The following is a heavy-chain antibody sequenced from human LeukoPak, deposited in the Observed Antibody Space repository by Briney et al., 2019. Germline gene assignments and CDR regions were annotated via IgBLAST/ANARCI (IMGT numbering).Heavy chain of an antibody. Sequence: GGSLRLSCAASGFTFSSYAMHWVRQAPGKGLEWVAVISYDGSNKYYADSVKGRFTISRDNSKNTLYLQMNSLRAEDTAVYYCARDYGDYYGMDVRGQGTTVTVSS. D-gene: IGHD4-17*01. V-gene: IGHV3-30-3*01. CDR2: ISYDGSNK. CDR3: ARDYGDYYGMDV. CDR1: GFTFSSYA. J-gene: IGHJ6*02.